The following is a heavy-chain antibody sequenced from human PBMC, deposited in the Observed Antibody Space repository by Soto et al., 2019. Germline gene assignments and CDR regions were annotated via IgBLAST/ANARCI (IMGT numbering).Heavy chain of an antibody. V-gene: IGHV3-49*03. J-gene: IGHJ6*02. D-gene: IGHD2-2*02. CDR2: VRSKAYGGTK. CDR1: GFTFSDYA. CDR3: ARYTYTSRYSYYGMDV. Sequence: PGGSLRLSCTTPGFTFSDYAICWFRQAPGKGLEWVGVVRSKAYGGTKDYAASVKGRFDISRDDSKSIAYLQMNSVTTEDTGVYFCARYTYTSRYSYYGMDVWGHGTTVTVSS.